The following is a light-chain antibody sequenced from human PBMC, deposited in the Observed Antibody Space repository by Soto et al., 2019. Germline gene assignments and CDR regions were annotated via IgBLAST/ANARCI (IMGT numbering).Light chain of an antibody. CDR2: KAS. Sequence: DIQMTQSPSTLSASVGDRVTITCRASQSISSWLAWYQQKPGKAPKLLIYKASNLLSGVPSSFSGSGSGTEFTLTISSLQPDDFAVYYCQQFNTFPFTFGPGTKVDIK. CDR1: QSISSW. CDR3: QQFNTFPFT. J-gene: IGKJ3*01. V-gene: IGKV1-5*03.